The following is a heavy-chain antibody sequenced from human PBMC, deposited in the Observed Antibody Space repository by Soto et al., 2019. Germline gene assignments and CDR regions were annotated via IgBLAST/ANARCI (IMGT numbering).Heavy chain of an antibody. V-gene: IGHV1-69*13. J-gene: IGHJ6*02. CDR1: GGTFTSYA. D-gene: IGHD3-3*01. Sequence: SVEISCKASGGTFTSYAISWVRQAPGQGLEWMGGIIPIVGTANYAQKFQGRVTITADESTSTAYMELSSLISEITALYYCATDLLPIRAPGSYYSGMGFTGQVTRVAF. CDR3: ATDLLPIRAPGSYYSGMGF. CDR2: IIPIVGTA.